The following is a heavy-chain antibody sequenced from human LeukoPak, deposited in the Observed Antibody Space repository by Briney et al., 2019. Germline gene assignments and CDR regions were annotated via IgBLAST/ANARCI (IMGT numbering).Heavy chain of an antibody. CDR2: ISGSGGST. CDR3: AKVWSVVVIAQGYYFDY. Sequence: PGGSLRLSCAASGFTFSSYAMSWVRQAPGKGLERVSAISGSGGSTYYADSVKGRFTISRDNSKNTLYLQMNSLRAEDTAVYYCAKVWSVVVIAQGYYFDYWGQGTLVTVSS. J-gene: IGHJ4*02. V-gene: IGHV3-23*01. D-gene: IGHD2-21*01. CDR1: GFTFSSYA.